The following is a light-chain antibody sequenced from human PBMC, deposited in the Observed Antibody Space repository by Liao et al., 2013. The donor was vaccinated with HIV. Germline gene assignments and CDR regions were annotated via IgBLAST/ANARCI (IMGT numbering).Light chain of an antibody. V-gene: IGLV3-1*01. J-gene: IGLJ3*02. Sequence: SYELTQPPSVSVSPGQTATITCSGDKLGDRYAFWYQQKPGQSPVLVLYHDSKRPSGIPERFSGSNSGNTATLTISGTQAVDEADYFCQAWDNSIAVFGGGTNLAVL. CDR1: KLGDRY. CDR3: QAWDNSIAV. CDR2: HDS.